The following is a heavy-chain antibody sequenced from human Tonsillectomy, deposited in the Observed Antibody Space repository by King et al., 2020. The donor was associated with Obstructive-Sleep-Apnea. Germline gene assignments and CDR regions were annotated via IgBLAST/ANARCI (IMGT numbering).Heavy chain of an antibody. Sequence: VQLQESGPGLVKPSETLSLTCTVSGGSISSYYWSWIRQPPGKGLEWIGYIYYSGSTKYNPSFKSRVTISVDTSKNQFSLKVTSVTAADTAVYYCARHAAAAGDPNWFDPWGQGTLVTVSS. CDR3: ARHAAAAGDPNWFDP. CDR2: IYYSGST. V-gene: IGHV4-59*08. CDR1: GGSISSYY. D-gene: IGHD6-13*01. J-gene: IGHJ5*02.